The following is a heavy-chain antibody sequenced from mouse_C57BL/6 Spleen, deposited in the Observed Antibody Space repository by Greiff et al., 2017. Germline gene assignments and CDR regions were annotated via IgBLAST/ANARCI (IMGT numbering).Heavy chain of an antibody. J-gene: IGHJ2*01. CDR1: GYTFTSYW. Sequence: QVQLQQPGAELVKPGASVKLSCKASGYTFTSYWMQWVQQRPGQGLEWIGEIDPSDSYTNYNQKFKGKATLTVDTSSSTAYMQLSSLTSEDYAVYYCARGLLRYFDYWGQGTTLTVAS. D-gene: IGHD2-3*01. CDR3: ARGLLRYFDY. V-gene: IGHV1-50*01. CDR2: IDPSDSYT.